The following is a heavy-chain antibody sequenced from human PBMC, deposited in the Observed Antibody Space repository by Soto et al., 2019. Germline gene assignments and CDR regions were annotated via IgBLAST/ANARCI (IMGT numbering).Heavy chain of an antibody. CDR2: INHSGST. D-gene: IGHD2-8*01. Sequence: PSETLSLTCAVYGGSFSGYYWSWIRQPPGKVLEWIGEINHSGSTNYNPSLKSRVTISVDKSKNQFSLKLSSVTAADTAVYYCAGTVLIDYYGMDVWGQGTTVNVSS. CDR1: GGSFSGYY. J-gene: IGHJ6*02. V-gene: IGHV4-34*01. CDR3: AGTVLIDYYGMDV.